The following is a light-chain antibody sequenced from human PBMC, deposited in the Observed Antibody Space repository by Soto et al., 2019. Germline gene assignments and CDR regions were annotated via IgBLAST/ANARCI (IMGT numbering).Light chain of an antibody. J-gene: IGKJ4*01. CDR1: KSVSSSY. CDR3: HQYGISPLT. CDR2: GAS. Sequence: EIVLTQSPGTLSLSPGERATLSCRASKSVSSSYLAWYQQKPGQAPRLLIFGASNRATGIPDRFTGSGSGTDFTFTISRLEPEDFAMYYCHQYGISPLTFAGGTKVEVK. V-gene: IGKV3-20*01.